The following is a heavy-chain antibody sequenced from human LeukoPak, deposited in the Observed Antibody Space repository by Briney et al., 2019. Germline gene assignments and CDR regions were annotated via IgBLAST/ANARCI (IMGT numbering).Heavy chain of an antibody. J-gene: IGHJ3*02. D-gene: IGHD5-18*01. CDR1: GFTFSNYA. V-gene: IGHV3-7*01. CDR3: ARDGRYSYGCDAFDI. Sequence: PGGSLRLSCAASGFTFSNYAMSWVRQAPGKGLEWVANIKQDGSEKYYVDSVKGRFTISRDNAKNSLYLQMNSLRAEDTAVYYCARDGRYSYGCDAFDIWGQGTMVTVSS. CDR2: IKQDGSEK.